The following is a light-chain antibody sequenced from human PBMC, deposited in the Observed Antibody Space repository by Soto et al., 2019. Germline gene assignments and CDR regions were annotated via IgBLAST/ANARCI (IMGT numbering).Light chain of an antibody. CDR1: QSVRSN. Sequence: VMTKSPATLSVAPGERATLSFRASQSVRSNLAWYQQKPGQAPRLLIYGASTRATGIPARFSGSGSGTEFTLTINSLESEDFAVYYCQQYNNLPRTFCQGTKVDIK. V-gene: IGKV3-15*01. CDR2: GAS. CDR3: QQYNNLPRT. J-gene: IGKJ1*01.